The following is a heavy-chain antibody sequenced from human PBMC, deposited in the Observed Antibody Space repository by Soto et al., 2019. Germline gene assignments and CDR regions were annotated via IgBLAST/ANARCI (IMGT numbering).Heavy chain of an antibody. CDR3: AGAPLDIVGAVDY. CDR1: GFTFSSYA. V-gene: IGHV3-30-3*01. J-gene: IGHJ4*02. CDR2: ISYDGSNK. D-gene: IGHD1-26*01. Sequence: QVQLVESGGGVVQPGRSLRLSCAASGFTFSSYAMHWVRQAPDKGLEWVAVISYDGSNKYYADSVKGRFTISRDNSKNTLYLQINSQRAEDTAVYYCAGAPLDIVGAVDYWGQGTLVTVSS.